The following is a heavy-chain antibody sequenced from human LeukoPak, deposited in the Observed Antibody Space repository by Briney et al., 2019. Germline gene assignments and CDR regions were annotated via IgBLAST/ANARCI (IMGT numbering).Heavy chain of an antibody. CDR3: ARLVAGPFNWFDP. Sequence: ASETLSLTCTVSGGSISSFYWSWIRQPPGKGLEWIGYIYYSGSTNYNPSLKSRVTISVDTSKNQFSLNLSSVTAADTSVYYCARLVAGPFNWFDPWGQGTLVTVSS. V-gene: IGHV4-59*08. J-gene: IGHJ5*02. CDR1: GGSISSFY. CDR2: IYYSGST. D-gene: IGHD6-19*01.